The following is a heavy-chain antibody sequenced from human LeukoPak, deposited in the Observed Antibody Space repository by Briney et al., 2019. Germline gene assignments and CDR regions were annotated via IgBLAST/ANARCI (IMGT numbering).Heavy chain of an antibody. V-gene: IGHV1-2*06. CDR3: ARAGLGYSSSWDYYYYMDV. Sequence: ASVKVSCKTSGYTFTDSYIHWVRQAPGQGLEWMGRINPNSGDPDYPQKFQGRVTMTRDTSISTAYMEMSSLTSDDTAVYYCARAGLGYSSSWDYYYYMDVWGKGTTVTVSS. D-gene: IGHD6-13*01. J-gene: IGHJ6*03. CDR1: GYTFTDSY. CDR2: INPNSGDP.